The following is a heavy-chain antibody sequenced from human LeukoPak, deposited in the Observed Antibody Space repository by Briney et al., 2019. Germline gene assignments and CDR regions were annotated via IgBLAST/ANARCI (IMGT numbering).Heavy chain of an antibody. D-gene: IGHD6-6*01. Sequence: SETLSLTCTVSGGSISSSSYYSGWIRQPPGKGLEWIGSIYYSGSTYYNPSLKSRVTISVDTSKNQFSLKLSSVTAADTAVYYCARVIAARNHWFDPWGQGTLVTVSS. V-gene: IGHV4-39*01. J-gene: IGHJ5*02. CDR3: ARVIAARNHWFDP. CDR1: GGSISSSSYY. CDR2: IYYSGST.